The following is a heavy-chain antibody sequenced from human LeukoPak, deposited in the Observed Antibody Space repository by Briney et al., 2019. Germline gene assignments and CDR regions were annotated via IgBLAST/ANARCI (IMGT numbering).Heavy chain of an antibody. J-gene: IGHJ4*02. V-gene: IGHV3-11*01. CDR1: GFTLSAYY. D-gene: IGHD3/OR15-3a*01. CDR3: ARRRDFIDN. Sequence: GGSLRLSCAASGFTLSAYYMSWIRQAPGKGLEWVSYSSSSGSTIYYADSVKGRFAISRDNAKNSLYLQMNSLRAEDTAVYYCARRRDFIDNWGQGTLVTVSS. CDR2: SSSSGSTI.